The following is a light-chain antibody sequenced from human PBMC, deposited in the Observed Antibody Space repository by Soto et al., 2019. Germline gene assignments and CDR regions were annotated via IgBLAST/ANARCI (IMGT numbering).Light chain of an antibody. Sequence: EMVMTQSPATLSVSPGERATLSCRASQSVGSDLAWYQQKPGQAPRLLIYGASFRATGIPARFSGSGSGTEFTLTIRSLQSEDFAIYYCQQYNNWPPYTFGQGTKLEIK. CDR3: QQYNNWPPYT. CDR1: QSVGSD. CDR2: GAS. V-gene: IGKV3-15*01. J-gene: IGKJ2*01.